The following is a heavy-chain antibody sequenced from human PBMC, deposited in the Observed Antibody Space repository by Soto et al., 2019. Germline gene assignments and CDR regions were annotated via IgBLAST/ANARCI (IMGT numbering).Heavy chain of an antibody. J-gene: IGHJ5*02. V-gene: IGHV4-34*01. CDR3: ARGRDLLDSSCWQFDP. CDR1: GGSFSGYY. CDR2: INHSGST. Sequence: SETLSLTCAVYGGSFSGYYWSWIRQPPGKGLEWIGEINHSGSTKYNPTLKSRVTISVDTYKNQFSLKLSSGTAADTSVYSCARGRDLLDSSCWQFDPWGQGTLVTVSS. D-gene: IGHD3-22*01.